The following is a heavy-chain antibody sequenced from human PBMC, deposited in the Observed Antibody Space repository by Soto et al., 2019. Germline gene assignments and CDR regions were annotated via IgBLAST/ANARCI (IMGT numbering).Heavy chain of an antibody. CDR1: GFTFSSYS. CDR2: ISWDGGST. D-gene: IGHD3-22*01. Sequence: GGSLRLSCAASGFTFSSYSMNWVRQAPGKGLEWVSLISWDGGSTYYADSVKGRFTFSRDNSKNSLYLQMNGLRTEDTALYYGPKDKERNYYVGSGYYHHYYYGMDFSGKGTPVTVSP. V-gene: IGHV3-43*01. CDR3: PKDKERNYYVGSGYYHHYYYGMDF. J-gene: IGHJ6*04.